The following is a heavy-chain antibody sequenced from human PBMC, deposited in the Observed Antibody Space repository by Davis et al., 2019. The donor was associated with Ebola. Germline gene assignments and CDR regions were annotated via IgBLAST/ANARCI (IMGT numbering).Heavy chain of an antibody. D-gene: IGHD3-22*01. V-gene: IGHV4-31*03. Sequence: PSETLSLTCTVSGGSISSGGYYWSWIRQHPGKGLEWIGYIYCSGSTHYNPSLKSRVTISVDTSKNQFSLKLSSVTAADTAVYYCARERSGYYGGSLGYWGQGTLVTVSS. CDR1: GGSISSGGYY. CDR2: IYCSGST. J-gene: IGHJ4*02. CDR3: ARERSGYYGGSLGY.